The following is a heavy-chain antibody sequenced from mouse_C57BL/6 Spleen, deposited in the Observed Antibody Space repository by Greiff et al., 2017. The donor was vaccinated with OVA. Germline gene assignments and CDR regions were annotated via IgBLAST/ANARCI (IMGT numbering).Heavy chain of an antibody. Sequence: EVQLQESGPGLVKPSQSLSLTCSVTGYSITSGYYWNWIRQFPGNKLEWMGYISYDGSNNYNPPLKNRIPITRDTTKNQFFLKMNAVTTEETATYDYAGGRDYGRCHFGYWGQGTTLTVAS. CDR2: ISYDGSN. D-gene: IGHD1-1*01. CDR3: AGGRDYGRCHFGY. CDR1: GYSITSGYY. J-gene: IGHJ2*01. V-gene: IGHV3-6*01.